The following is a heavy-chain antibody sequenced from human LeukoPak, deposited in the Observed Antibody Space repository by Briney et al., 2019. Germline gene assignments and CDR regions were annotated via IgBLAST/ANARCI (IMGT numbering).Heavy chain of an antibody. Sequence: PGGSLRLSCAASGFTFSYTCMNWVRQAPGKGLEWVGRIKSEIDGGATDYAAPVQGRFTISRDDSQATLYLQMNSLKTEDTAVYYCTTGGSVIVAGTRAFDIWGQGTMVTVSS. J-gene: IGHJ3*02. CDR3: TTGGSVIVAGTRAFDI. CDR1: GFTFSYTC. CDR2: IKSEIDGGAT. V-gene: IGHV3-15*07. D-gene: IGHD5-12*01.